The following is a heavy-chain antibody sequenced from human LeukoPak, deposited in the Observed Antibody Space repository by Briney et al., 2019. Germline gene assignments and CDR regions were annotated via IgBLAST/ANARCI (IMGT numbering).Heavy chain of an antibody. CDR2: IYFSGST. CDR3: AKDREWDDYAEYDY. V-gene: IGHV4-39*07. D-gene: IGHD4-17*01. CDR1: GGSISSTNSY. J-gene: IGHJ4*02. Sequence: PSETLSLTCTVSGGSISSTNSYWGWIRQPPGKGLEWIGSIYFSGSTYYNPSLKSRVTISVDASKNQFSLKLSSVTAADTAVYYCAKDREWDDYAEYDYWGQGTLVTVSS.